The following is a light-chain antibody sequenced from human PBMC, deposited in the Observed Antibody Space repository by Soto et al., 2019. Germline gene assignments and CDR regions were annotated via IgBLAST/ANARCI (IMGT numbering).Light chain of an antibody. V-gene: IGKV1-8*01. Sequence: AIRMTQSPSSLSASTGDTVTITCRASRDIGNFLAWYQQKPGKAPKVLIYHASFLEGGVPSRFSGSGSGTDFTLTINYLQSEDFASYYCQLYHSYPITFGQGTRLDMK. CDR2: HAS. CDR3: QLYHSYPIT. J-gene: IGKJ5*01. CDR1: RDIGNF.